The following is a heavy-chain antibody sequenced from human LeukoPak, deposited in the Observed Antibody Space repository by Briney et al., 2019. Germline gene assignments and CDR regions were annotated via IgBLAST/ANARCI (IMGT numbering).Heavy chain of an antibody. V-gene: IGHV4-4*07. CDR1: GGSISRYY. Sequence: SETLSLTCTVSGGSISRYYWSWIRQPARKGPEWIGRIYISGSTNYSASLKSRVTMSVDTSKSQFSLKLSSVTAADTAVYYCARGRITMVRGVTRTYYFDYWGQGTLVTVSS. D-gene: IGHD3-10*01. CDR3: ARGRITMVRGVTRTYYFDY. J-gene: IGHJ4*02. CDR2: IYISGST.